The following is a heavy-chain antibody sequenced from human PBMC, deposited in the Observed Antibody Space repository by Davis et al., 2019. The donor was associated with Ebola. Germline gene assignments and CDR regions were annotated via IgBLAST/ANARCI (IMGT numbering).Heavy chain of an antibody. CDR2: INPNSGDT. CDR1: GYTFTGYY. J-gene: IGHJ4*02. CDR3: AREIIAVAGTGDY. V-gene: IGHV1-2*02. Sequence: ASVKVSCKASGYTFTGYYMHWVRQAPGQGLEWMGWINPNSGDTNYAQMFQGRVTMTRDTSISTAYMELSRLRSDDTAVYYCAREIIAVAGTGDYWGQGTLVTVSS. D-gene: IGHD6-19*01.